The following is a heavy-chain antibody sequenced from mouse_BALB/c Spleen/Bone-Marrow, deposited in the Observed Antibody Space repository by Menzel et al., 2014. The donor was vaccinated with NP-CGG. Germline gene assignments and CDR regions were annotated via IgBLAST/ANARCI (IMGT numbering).Heavy chain of an antibody. V-gene: IGHV14-3*02. J-gene: IGHJ4*01. CDR1: GFDIKDTY. CDR3: ARWEYYAMDY. CDR2: IDPANGNT. Sequence: EVQLQESGAELVKPGASVKLSCTASGFDIKDTYMHWVKQRPEQGLEWIGRIDPANGNTKYDPKFQGKATITADTSSNTAYLQLSSLTSEDTAVYYCARWEYYAMDYWGQGTSVTVSS. D-gene: IGHD4-1*01.